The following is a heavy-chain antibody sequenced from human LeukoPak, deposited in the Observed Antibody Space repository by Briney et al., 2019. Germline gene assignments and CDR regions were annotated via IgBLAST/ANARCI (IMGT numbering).Heavy chain of an antibody. CDR1: GGSISSYY. CDR2: IYYSGST. J-gene: IGHJ5*02. V-gene: IGHV4-59*01. D-gene: IGHD3-3*01. Sequence: PSETLSLTCTVSGGSISSYYWSWIRQPPGKGLEWIGYIYYSGSTNYNPSLKSRVTISADTSKNQFSLKLSSVTAADTAVYYCARGTFGVVMGNWFDPWGQGTLVTVSS. CDR3: ARGTFGVVMGNWFDP.